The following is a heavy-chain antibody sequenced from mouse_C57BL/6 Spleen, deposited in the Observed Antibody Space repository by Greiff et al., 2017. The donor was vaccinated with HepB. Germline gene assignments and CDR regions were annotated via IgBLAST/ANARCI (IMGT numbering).Heavy chain of an antibody. V-gene: IGHV5-6*01. CDR1: GFTFSSYG. J-gene: IGHJ3*01. CDR3: ARQDPWFAY. CDR2: ISSGGSYT. Sequence: EVKLMESGGDLVKPGGSLKLSCAASGFTFSSYGMSWVRQTPDKRLEWVATISSGGSYTYYPDSVKGRFTLSRDNAKNTLYLQMSSLKSEDTAMYYCARQDPWFAYWGQGTLVTVSA.